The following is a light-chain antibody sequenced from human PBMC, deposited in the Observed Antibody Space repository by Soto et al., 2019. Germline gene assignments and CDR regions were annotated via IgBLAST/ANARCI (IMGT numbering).Light chain of an antibody. CDR3: LQKYFYPFT. CDR2: AAS. J-gene: IGKJ3*01. V-gene: IGKV1-6*01. CDR1: QGIRND. Sequence: AIQMTQSPSSLSASVGDRVTITCRASQGIRNDLDWFQQKPGKAPKLLIHAASNLQSGVPARFSGSGSGTDFTLTISSLQPEDFDTYYCLQKYFYPFTFGPGTKVDIK.